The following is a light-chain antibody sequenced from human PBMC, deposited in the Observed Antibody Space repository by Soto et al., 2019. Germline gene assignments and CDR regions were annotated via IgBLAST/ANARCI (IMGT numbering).Light chain of an antibody. V-gene: IGKV3-20*01. CDR3: HQYGRAPRT. CDR1: QTVSSNY. Sequence: DIVLTQSPGTLSLSPGERATLSCRASQTVSSNYLAWYRQKPGQATRLLIYSASTRATGITDRFSGSGSGADFTLTINRLEPEDFAVYYCHQYGRAPRTFGQGTKV. J-gene: IGKJ1*01. CDR2: SAS.